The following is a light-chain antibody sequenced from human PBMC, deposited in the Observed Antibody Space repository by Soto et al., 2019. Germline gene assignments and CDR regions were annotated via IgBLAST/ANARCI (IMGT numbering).Light chain of an antibody. CDR1: QSVGSSY. V-gene: IGKV3-20*01. Sequence: EILLTQSPGTLSLSPGERATLSCRASQSVGSSYLAWYQQKPGQAPRLLIYGASSRATGIPDRFSGSGSGTDFTLTIIRLEPEDFAVYYCQQYGNSPKCPFGQGTKVEIK. CDR2: GAS. J-gene: IGKJ1*01. CDR3: QQYGNSPKCP.